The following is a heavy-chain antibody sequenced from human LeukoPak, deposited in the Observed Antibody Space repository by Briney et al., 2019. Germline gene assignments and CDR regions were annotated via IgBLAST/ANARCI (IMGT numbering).Heavy chain of an antibody. CDR2: IYYSGST. CDR3: ARGPVRDYSNY. V-gene: IGHV4-31*03. J-gene: IGHJ4*02. Sequence: PSETLSLTCTVSGVSISSGGYYWSWIRQHPGKGLEWIGYIYYSGSTYYNPSLKGRLTISLDTSNNQFSLKLSSVTAADTAVYYCARGPVRDYSNYWGQGTLVTVSS. D-gene: IGHD4-11*01. CDR1: GVSISSGGYY.